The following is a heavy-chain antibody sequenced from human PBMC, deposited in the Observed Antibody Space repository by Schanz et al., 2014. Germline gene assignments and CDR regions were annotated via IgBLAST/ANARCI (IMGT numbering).Heavy chain of an antibody. Sequence: QVQLVQSGAEVQKPGASVMLSCKTSGYSFNLFGVSWVRQAPGQGLEWMGWISAYNGNMNYAQKFQGRVTMTTDTSTSTDYMELRNLRSDDTDVYYCVRDGDERLVVIFDQWGQGTLVTVSS. CDR1: GYSFNLFG. V-gene: IGHV1-18*04. CDR2: ISAYNGNM. CDR3: VRDGDERLVVIFDQ. D-gene: IGHD3-22*01. J-gene: IGHJ4*02.